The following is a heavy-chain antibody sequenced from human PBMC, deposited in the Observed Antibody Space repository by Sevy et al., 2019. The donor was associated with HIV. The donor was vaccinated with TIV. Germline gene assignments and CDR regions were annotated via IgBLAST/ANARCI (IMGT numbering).Heavy chain of an antibody. CDR2: LSFGCGKI. J-gene: IGHJ4*02. CDR1: GFDFSIYS. Sequence: GGSLRLSCAASGFDFSIYSMSWVRLAPGKGLEWVSTLSFGCGKINYADSVKGRFTISRDNSKSSVYLQMNNMRVEDTAVYYCAREGCTKPHDYRGQGTLVTVSS. V-gene: IGHV3-23*01. CDR3: AREGCTKPHDY. D-gene: IGHD2-8*01.